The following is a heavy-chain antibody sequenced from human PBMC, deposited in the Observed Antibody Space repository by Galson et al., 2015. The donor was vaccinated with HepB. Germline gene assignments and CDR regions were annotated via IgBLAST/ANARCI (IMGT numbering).Heavy chain of an antibody. CDR2: ISDSGGST. J-gene: IGHJ6*02. CDR1: GFTFSNYA. D-gene: IGHD1-14*01. Sequence: SLRLSCAASGFTFSNYAMNWVRQAPGKGLEWVSVISDSGGSTYYADSVKGRFTISRDNSKNTLSLQINSLRAEDTAVYYCAKTPGTWSQGLYYGMDVWGQGTTVTVSS. CDR3: AKTPGTWSQGLYYGMDV. V-gene: IGHV3-23*01.